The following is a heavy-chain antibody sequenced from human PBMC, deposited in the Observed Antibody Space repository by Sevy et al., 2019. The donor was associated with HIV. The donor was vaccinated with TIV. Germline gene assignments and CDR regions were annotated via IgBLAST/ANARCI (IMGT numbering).Heavy chain of an antibody. CDR3: ARVVYYDSTAYYFDY. J-gene: IGHJ4*02. D-gene: IGHD3-22*01. V-gene: IGHV1-2*06. CDR1: GYMFIAYF. CDR2: INPNRGDT. Sequence: ASVKVSCKASGYMFIAYFIHWVRQAPGQGLEWMGRINPNRGDTNSAQKFQGRVTMTRDTSINTVYMELSRLRSDDTAVYSCARVVYYDSTAYYFDYWVQGTLVTVSS.